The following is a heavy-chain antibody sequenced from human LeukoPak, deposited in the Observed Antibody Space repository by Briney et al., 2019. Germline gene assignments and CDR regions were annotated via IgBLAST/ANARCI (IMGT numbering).Heavy chain of an antibody. V-gene: IGHV3-48*03. J-gene: IGHJ4*02. CDR3: ANGKRYYDSSGSWDY. D-gene: IGHD3-22*01. CDR1: GFTFSSYE. CDR2: ISSRDSII. Sequence: QPGGSLRLSCAASGFTFSSYEMNWVRQAPGKGLEWVSYISSRDSIIYYADSVKGRFTISRDNSKNTLYLQMNSLRAEDTAVYYCANGKRYYDSSGSWDYWGQGTLVTVSS.